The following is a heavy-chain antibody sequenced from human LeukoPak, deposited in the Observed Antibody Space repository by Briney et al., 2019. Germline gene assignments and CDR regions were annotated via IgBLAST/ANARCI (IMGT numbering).Heavy chain of an antibody. V-gene: IGHV4-34*01. Sequence: SETLSLTCAVYGGSFSGYYWSWIRQPPGKGLEWIGEINLSGSTNYNPSLKSRVTISVDTSKNQFSLKLSSVTAADTAVYYCARDDGYSHGLDYWGQGTLVTVSS. CDR1: GGSFSGYY. CDR3: ARDDGYSHGLDY. J-gene: IGHJ4*02. CDR2: INLSGST. D-gene: IGHD5-18*01.